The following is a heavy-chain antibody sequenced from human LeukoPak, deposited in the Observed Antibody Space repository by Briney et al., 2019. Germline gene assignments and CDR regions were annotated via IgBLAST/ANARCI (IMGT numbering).Heavy chain of an antibody. V-gene: IGHV3-64D*06. D-gene: IGHD2-21*02. J-gene: IGHJ4*02. CDR1: GFTFSVYG. Sequence: PGGSLRLSCSASGFTFSVYGIHWVRQAPGKGLEYVSTIISNGGSTYYADSVKGRFTISRDNSKNTASLQMSSLRAEDTALYYCVKDGLAFCGGDCYSYFGYWGQGTLVTVSS. CDR2: IISNGGST. CDR3: VKDGLAFCGGDCYSYFGY.